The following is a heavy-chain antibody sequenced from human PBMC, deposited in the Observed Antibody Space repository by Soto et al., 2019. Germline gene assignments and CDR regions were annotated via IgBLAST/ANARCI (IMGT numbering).Heavy chain of an antibody. J-gene: IGHJ5*02. CDR1: SGSISSDDYY. Sequence: QVQLQESSPGLVKPSQTLSLTCIVSSGSISSDDYYWSSIRQPPGKGLEWIGYIYYTGSTYYNPSHNGRITMSVDPSKNQFPRKWRSVTAADTAVYYCASGFDWFDPWGQGTLVTVSS. CDR2: IYYTGST. V-gene: IGHV4-30-4*01. CDR3: ASGFDWFDP.